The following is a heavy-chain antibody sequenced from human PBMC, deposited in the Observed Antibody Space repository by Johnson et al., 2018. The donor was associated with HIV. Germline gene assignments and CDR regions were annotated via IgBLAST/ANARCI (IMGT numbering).Heavy chain of an antibody. CDR2: IRYDGSSK. CDR3: ARVIRGPHSGSYQGAFDI. D-gene: IGHD1-26*01. V-gene: IGHV3-30*02. J-gene: IGHJ3*02. Sequence: QEQLVESGGGVVQPGRSLRLSCAASGFTFSSYAMHWVRQAPGKGLEWVTFIRYDGSSKYYADSVKGRFTISRDNSKNTLYLQMNSLRAEDTALYYCARVIRGPHSGSYQGAFDIWGQGTMVTVSS. CDR1: GFTFSSYA.